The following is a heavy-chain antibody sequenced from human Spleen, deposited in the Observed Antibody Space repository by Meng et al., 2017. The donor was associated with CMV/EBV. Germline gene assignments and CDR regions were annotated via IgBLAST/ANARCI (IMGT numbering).Heavy chain of an antibody. V-gene: IGHV3-30*03. CDR3: ARDRIAAVGSGDGMDV. Sequence: GESLKISCAASGFTFSNAWMSWVRQAPGKGLEWVAVILYDGSNKYYADSVKGRFTISRDNSKDTLYLQMNSLRAEDTAVYYCARDRIAAVGSGDGMDVWGQGTTVTVSS. CDR2: ILYDGSNK. J-gene: IGHJ6*02. CDR1: GFTFSNAW. D-gene: IGHD6-13*01.